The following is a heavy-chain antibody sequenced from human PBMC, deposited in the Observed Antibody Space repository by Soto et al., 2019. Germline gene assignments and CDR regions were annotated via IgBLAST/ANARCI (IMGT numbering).Heavy chain of an antibody. D-gene: IGHD6-13*01. Sequence: SVKVSCKASGGTFSSYTISWVRQAPGQGLEWMGRIIPILGIANYAQKFQGRVTITADKSTSTAYMELSSLRSEDTAVYYCATPPGYSSSADFGAFDIWGQGTMVTVSS. J-gene: IGHJ3*02. CDR1: GGTFSSYT. V-gene: IGHV1-69*02. CDR3: ATPPGYSSSADFGAFDI. CDR2: IIPILGIA.